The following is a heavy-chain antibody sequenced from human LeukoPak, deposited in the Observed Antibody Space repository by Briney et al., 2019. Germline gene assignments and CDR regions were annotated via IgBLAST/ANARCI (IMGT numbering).Heavy chain of an antibody. Sequence: GGSLRLSCAASGFTVSINYMSWVRQAPGKGLEWVSYISSSGSTIYYADSVKGRFTISRDNAKNSLYLQMNSLRAEDTAVYYCARDCGGGSCYGPYDAFDIWGQGTMVTVSS. CDR1: GFTVSINY. J-gene: IGHJ3*02. CDR2: ISSSGSTI. CDR3: ARDCGGGSCYGPYDAFDI. D-gene: IGHD2-15*01. V-gene: IGHV3-11*04.